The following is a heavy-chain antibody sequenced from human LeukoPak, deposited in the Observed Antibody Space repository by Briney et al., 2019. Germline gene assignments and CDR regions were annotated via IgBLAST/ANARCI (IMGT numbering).Heavy chain of an antibody. CDR3: ASLPPPAPYPTPWYLY. J-gene: IGHJ4*02. CDR2: IYPGDSDT. V-gene: IGHV5-51*01. CDR1: GYSFTSYW. D-gene: IGHD6-13*01. Sequence: PGESLQISCKGSGYSFTSYWIGWVRQMPGKGLEWMGIIYPGDSDTRYSPSFQGQVTISADKSISTAYLQWSSLKASDTAMYYCASLPPPAPYPTPWYLYWGQGPLAPVPS.